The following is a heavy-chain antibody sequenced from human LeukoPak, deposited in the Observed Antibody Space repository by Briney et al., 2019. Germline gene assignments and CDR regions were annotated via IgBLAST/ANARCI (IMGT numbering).Heavy chain of an antibody. CDR1: GGSISSYY. J-gene: IGHJ4*02. CDR2: IYYSGST. V-gene: IGHV4-59*01. Sequence: SETLSLTCTVSGGSISSYYWSWIRQPPGTGLEWIGYIYYSGSTNYNPSLKSRVTISVDTSKNQFSLRLRSVTAADTAVYYCARGAIAYFYDSSGYYDYWGQGTLVTVSS. D-gene: IGHD3-22*01. CDR3: ARGAIAYFYDSSGYYDY.